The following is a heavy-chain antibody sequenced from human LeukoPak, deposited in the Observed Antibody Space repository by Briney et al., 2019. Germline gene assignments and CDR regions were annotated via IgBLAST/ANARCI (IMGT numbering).Heavy chain of an antibody. J-gene: IGHJ4*02. CDR2: IFYSGST. CDR1: CGSISGYN. Sequence: SETLSLTCTVSCGSISGYNWSGLRKPPGKGLEWIGYIFYSGSTNYNPSLKSRVTMPVGTSKNQFSLELSSVTAADTAVYYCARGKGPADYWGQGTLVTVSS. V-gene: IGHV4-59*08. D-gene: IGHD2-2*01. CDR3: ARGKGPADY.